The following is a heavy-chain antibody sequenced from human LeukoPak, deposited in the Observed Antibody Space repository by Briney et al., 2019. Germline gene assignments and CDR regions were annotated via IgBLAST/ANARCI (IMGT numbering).Heavy chain of an antibody. D-gene: IGHD3-9*01. CDR3: ARDGHILTGYFHYYYMDV. V-gene: IGHV4-4*07. J-gene: IGHJ6*03. CDR2: IYTSGST. Sequence: SETLSLTCTVSGGSISSYYWSWIRQPAGKGLEWIGRIYTSGSTNYNPSLKSRVTMSVDTSKNQFPLKLSSVTAADTAVYYCARDGHILTGYFHYYYMDVWGKGTTVTISS. CDR1: GGSISSYY.